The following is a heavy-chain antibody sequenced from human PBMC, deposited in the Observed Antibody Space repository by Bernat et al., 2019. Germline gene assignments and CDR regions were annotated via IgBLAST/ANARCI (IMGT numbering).Heavy chain of an antibody. D-gene: IGHD3-10*01. Sequence: QVQLVQSGAEVKKPGSSVKVSCKASGGTFSSYTISWVRQAPGQGLEWMGRIIPILGIANYAQKFQGRVTITADKSTSTAYMELSSLRSEDTAVYYCARGLGWRFGEPEPRYWGQGTLVTVSS. CDR1: GGTFSSYT. J-gene: IGHJ4*02. CDR2: IIPILGIA. V-gene: IGHV1-69*02. CDR3: ARGLGWRFGEPEPRY.